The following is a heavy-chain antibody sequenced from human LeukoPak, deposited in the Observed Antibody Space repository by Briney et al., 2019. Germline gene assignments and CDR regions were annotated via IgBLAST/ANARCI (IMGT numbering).Heavy chain of an antibody. Sequence: ASVKVSCKASGYTFSGYYMHWVRQAPGQGREWMGWIRPNSGGTNYAQKFQGRVTMTRDTSISTAYMELSSLRSDDTAVYYCARDRAVATIGGVDYWGQGTLVTVSS. CDR2: IRPNSGGT. V-gene: IGHV1-2*02. CDR3: ARDRAVATIGGVDY. D-gene: IGHD5-12*01. CDR1: GYTFSGYY. J-gene: IGHJ4*02.